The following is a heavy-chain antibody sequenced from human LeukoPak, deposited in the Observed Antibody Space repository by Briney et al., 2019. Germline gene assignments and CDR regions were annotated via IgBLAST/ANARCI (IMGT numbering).Heavy chain of an antibody. D-gene: IGHD6-19*01. J-gene: IGHJ4*02. Sequence: GRSLRLSCAASGFTFSSYGMHWVRQAPGKGLEWVAVISYDGSNKYYADSVKGRFTSSRDNSKNTLYLQMNSLRAEDTAVYYCAKDTSGWYMTFDYWGQGTLVTVSS. CDR3: AKDTSGWYMTFDY. V-gene: IGHV3-30*18. CDR1: GFTFSSYG. CDR2: ISYDGSNK.